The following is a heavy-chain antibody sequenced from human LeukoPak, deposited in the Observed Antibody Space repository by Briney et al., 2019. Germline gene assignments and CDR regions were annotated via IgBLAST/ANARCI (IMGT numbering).Heavy chain of an antibody. D-gene: IGHD5-18*01. J-gene: IGHJ3*02. CDR3: ARDPKGGYSYGWGAFDI. V-gene: IGHV3-30-3*01. CDR2: ISYDGSSK. Sequence: GGSLRLSCSASGFTFSSYAMHWVRQAPGKGLEWVALISYDGSSKYYADSVKGRFTISRDNSKNTLYLQLNSLRAEDTALYYCARDPKGGYSYGWGAFDIWGQGTMVTVSS. CDR1: GFTFSSYA.